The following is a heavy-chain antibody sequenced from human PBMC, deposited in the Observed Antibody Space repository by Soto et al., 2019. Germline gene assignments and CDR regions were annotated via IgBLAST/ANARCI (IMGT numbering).Heavy chain of an antibody. V-gene: IGHV1-58*01. D-gene: IGHD2-15*01. J-gene: IGHJ4*02. CDR1: GFTFTSSA. Sequence: QMQLVQSGPEVKQPGTSVKVSCKASGFTFTSSAVQWVRQARGQRLAWIGWIVVGSVDTKYAQKFQERVTITRDMSTSTAYRELSSLRSEDTAVYYCAADRECSDANCHPYNFDSWGQGTPVTVSS. CDR3: AADRECSDANCHPYNFDS. CDR2: IVVGSVDT.